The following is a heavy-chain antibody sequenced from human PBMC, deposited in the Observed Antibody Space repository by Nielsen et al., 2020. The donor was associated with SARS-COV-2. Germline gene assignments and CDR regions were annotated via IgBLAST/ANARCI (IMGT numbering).Heavy chain of an antibody. CDR2: ISYDGSNK. V-gene: IGHV3-30-3*01. CDR3: ARDLRAPYYGMDV. J-gene: IGHJ6*02. CDR1: GFTFSSYA. Sequence: LSLTCAASGFTFSSYAMHWVRQAPGKGLEWVAVISYDGSNKYYADSVKGRFTISRDNSKNTLYLQMNSLRAEDTAVYYCARDLRAPYYGMDVWGQGTTVTVSS. D-gene: IGHD3-3*01.